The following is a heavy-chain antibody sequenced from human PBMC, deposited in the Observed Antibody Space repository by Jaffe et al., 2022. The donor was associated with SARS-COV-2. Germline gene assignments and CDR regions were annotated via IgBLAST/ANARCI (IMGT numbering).Heavy chain of an antibody. CDR2: ISYDGSNK. V-gene: IGHV3-30*18. Sequence: QVQLVESGGGVVQPGRSLRLSCAASGFTFSSYGMHWVRQAPGKGLEWVAVISYDGSNKYYADSVKGRFTISRDNSKNTLYLQMNSLRAEDTAVYYCAKDLYSYGHEDGMDVWGQGTTVTVSS. CDR1: GFTFSSYG. CDR3: AKDLYSYGHEDGMDV. J-gene: IGHJ6*02. D-gene: IGHD5-18*01.